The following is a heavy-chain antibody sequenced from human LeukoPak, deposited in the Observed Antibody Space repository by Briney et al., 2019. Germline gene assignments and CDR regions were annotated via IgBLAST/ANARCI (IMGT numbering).Heavy chain of an antibody. CDR1: GFTFNTYG. V-gene: IGHV3-23*01. CDR2: VSGSGSTT. D-gene: IGHD4-23*01. CDR3: AKSLDYGGNRARLDF. Sequence: RGSLRLSCAAPGFTFNTYGMNWVRQAPGKGLEWVSAVSGSGSTTYYARSVKGRFTVSRDNSKNTLYLQMNSLRVDDTAVYYCAKSLDYGGNRARLDFWGQGTLVTVSS. J-gene: IGHJ4*02.